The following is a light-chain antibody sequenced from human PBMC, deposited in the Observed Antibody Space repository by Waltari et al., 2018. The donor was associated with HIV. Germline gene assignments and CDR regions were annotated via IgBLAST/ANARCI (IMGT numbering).Light chain of an antibody. Sequence: QSVLTQPPSASGTPGQRVTISCSGSCTNLGIHDVPCYQHRPGTAPKLLIFTNNQRPSWVPDRFSASKSGTSASLAISALQSDDEADYYCAAWDGSLRGGVFGGGTKLTV. CDR3: AAWDGSLRGGV. V-gene: IGLV1-47*01. CDR1: CTNLGIHD. CDR2: TNN. J-gene: IGLJ3*02.